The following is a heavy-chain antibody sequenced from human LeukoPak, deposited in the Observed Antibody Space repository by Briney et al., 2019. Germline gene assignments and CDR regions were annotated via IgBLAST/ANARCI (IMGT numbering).Heavy chain of an antibody. CDR2: IYFTGRP. CDR3: ARHGISGSCYSCWFDP. V-gene: IGHV4-39*01. D-gene: IGHD2-15*01. CDR1: GDSITNTIYF. Sequence: PSETLSLTCTVSGDSITNTIYFWGWLRQPPGKGPEWIASIYFTGRPFYNPSLKSRITISADTSRNQFSLQLSSVTAADTAVYFCARHGISGSCYSCWFDPWGQGTLVTVSS. J-gene: IGHJ5*02.